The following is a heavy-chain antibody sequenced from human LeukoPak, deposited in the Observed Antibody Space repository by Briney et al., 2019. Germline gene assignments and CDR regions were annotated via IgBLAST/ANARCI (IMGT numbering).Heavy chain of an antibody. CDR2: INPNSGGT. V-gene: IGHV1-2*06. D-gene: IGHD1-26*01. Sequence: GASVKVSCKASGYTFTGYYMHWVRQAPGQGLEWMGRINPNSGGTNYAQKFQGRVTITTDESTSTAYMELSSLRSEDTAVYYCASGVGAYTAADYWGQGTLVTVSS. J-gene: IGHJ4*02. CDR3: ASGVGAYTAADY. CDR1: GYTFTGYY.